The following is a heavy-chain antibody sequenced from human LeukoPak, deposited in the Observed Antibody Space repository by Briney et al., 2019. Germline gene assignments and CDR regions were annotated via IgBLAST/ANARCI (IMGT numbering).Heavy chain of an antibody. Sequence: GGSLRLSCAASGFAFSSYGMRWVRQAPGKGLEWVAYIHYDSTTEDYADSVKGRFTISRDNSKKTLYLQMNSLRAEDTAVYYCAKDSKIVGPTFRSYHYMDVWGKGTTVTVSS. D-gene: IGHD1-26*01. CDR1: GFAFSSYG. CDR3: AKDSKIVGPTFRSYHYMDV. V-gene: IGHV3-30*02. J-gene: IGHJ6*03. CDR2: IHYDSTTE.